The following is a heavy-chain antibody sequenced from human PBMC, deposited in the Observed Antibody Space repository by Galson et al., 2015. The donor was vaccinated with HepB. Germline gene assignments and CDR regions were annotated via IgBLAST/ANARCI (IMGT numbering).Heavy chain of an antibody. CDR1: GFTFGDYA. V-gene: IGHV3-49*03. D-gene: IGHD3-10*01. Sequence: SLRLSCAASGFTFGDYAMSWFRQAPGKGLEWVGFIRSKAYGGTTEYAASVKGRFTISRDDSKSIAYLQMNSLKTEDTAVYYCTRDYITMVPSWYYGMDVWGQGTTVTVSS. CDR3: TRDYITMVPSWYYGMDV. CDR2: IRSKAYGGTT. J-gene: IGHJ6*02.